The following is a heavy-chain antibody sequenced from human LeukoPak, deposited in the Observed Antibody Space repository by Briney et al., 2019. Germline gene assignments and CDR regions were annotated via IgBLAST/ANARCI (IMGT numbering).Heavy chain of an antibody. J-gene: IGHJ5*02. D-gene: IGHD3-16*01. Sequence: SETLSLTCAVYGGSFSGYYWSWIRQPPGKGLEWIGEINHSGSTNYNPSLKSRVTISVDTSKNQFSLRLSSMTAADTAVYFCARGDYYDGGGRNWFDPWGQGTLVTVSS. CDR2: INHSGST. V-gene: IGHV4-34*01. CDR3: ARGDYYDGGGRNWFDP. CDR1: GGSFSGYY.